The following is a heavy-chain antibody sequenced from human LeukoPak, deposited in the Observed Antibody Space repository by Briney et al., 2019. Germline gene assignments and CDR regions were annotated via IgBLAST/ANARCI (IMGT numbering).Heavy chain of an antibody. Sequence: GGSLRLSCAASGFSFSNYLMNWVRQAPGKGLEWVSFISSTGGTIYYADSVKGRFTVSRDNAKNSLLLEMNSLGAEDTALYYCARGYSRAAFDIWGQGTMVTVSS. J-gene: IGHJ3*02. CDR2: ISSTGGTI. CDR3: ARGYSRAAFDI. CDR1: GFSFSNYL. V-gene: IGHV3-48*01. D-gene: IGHD2-15*01.